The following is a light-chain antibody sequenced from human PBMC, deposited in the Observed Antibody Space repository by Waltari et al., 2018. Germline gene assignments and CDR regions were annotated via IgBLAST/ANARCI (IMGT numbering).Light chain of an antibody. V-gene: IGLV2-14*01. CDR1: SGDVGRYNY. CDR2: DVT. J-gene: IGLJ2*01. Sequence: QSALTQPASVSGSPGQSITITCTGTSGDVGRYNYVSWFQQHPGKAPKLMIYDVTKRPSGMSCRFSCSKSGTTASLTIAGLQADDEADYYCSSYTSDTPLIFGGGTELTVL. CDR3: SSYTSDTPLI.